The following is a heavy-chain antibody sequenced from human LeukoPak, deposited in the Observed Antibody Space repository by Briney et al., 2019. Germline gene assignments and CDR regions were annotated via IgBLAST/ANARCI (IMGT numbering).Heavy chain of an antibody. J-gene: IGHJ4*02. Sequence: GASVKVSCKASGYTFTGYYMHWVRQAPGQGLEWMGWINPNSGGTNYAQKFQGWVTMTRDTSISTAYMELSRLRSDDTAVYYCARVDFDWLFQGDYWGQGTLVTVSS. CDR3: ARVDFDWLFQGDY. CDR1: GYTFTGYY. V-gene: IGHV1-2*04. CDR2: INPNSGGT. D-gene: IGHD3-9*01.